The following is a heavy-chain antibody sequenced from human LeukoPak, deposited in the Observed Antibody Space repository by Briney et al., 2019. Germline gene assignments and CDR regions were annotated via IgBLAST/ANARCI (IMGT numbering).Heavy chain of an antibody. D-gene: IGHD2-2*01. V-gene: IGHV3-7*01. CDR3: ARLKLLWSNYFGY. Sequence: GGSLRLSCAASGFTFSLYSMNWVRQAPGKGLEWVANIKQDGSEKYYVDSVKGRFTISRDNAKNSLYLQMNSLRAEDTAVYYCARLKLLWSNYFGYWGQGTLVTVSS. CDR1: GFTFSLYS. J-gene: IGHJ4*02. CDR2: IKQDGSEK.